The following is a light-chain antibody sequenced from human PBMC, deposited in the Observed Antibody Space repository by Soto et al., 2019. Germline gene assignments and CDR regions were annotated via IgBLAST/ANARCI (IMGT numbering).Light chain of an antibody. CDR3: KSFDRSLSAWV. J-gene: IGLJ3*02. CDR2: GNT. Sequence: QSVLTQPPSVSGAPGQRVTISCTGSSSNIGAGYDVHWYKQLPGTAPKLLIYGNTNRPSGVPDRFSGSKSDTSASLAITGLQAEDESDYYCKSFDRSLSAWVFGGGTKLTVL. CDR1: SSNIGAGYD. V-gene: IGLV1-40*01.